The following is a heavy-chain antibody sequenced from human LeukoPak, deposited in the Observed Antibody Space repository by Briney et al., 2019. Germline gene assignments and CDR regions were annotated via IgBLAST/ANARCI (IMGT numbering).Heavy chain of an antibody. Sequence: GGSLRLSCAASGFTVSSNYMSWVRQAPGKGLEWVSVIYSDGNTYYVDSVKGRFTTSTDNAKNTLYLEMTSLGPEDMAVYYCTRGGHGHAMDVWGQGTAVTVSS. CDR2: IYSDGNT. D-gene: IGHD3-16*01. CDR1: GFTVSSNY. V-gene: IGHV3-53*01. J-gene: IGHJ6*02. CDR3: TRGGHGHAMDV.